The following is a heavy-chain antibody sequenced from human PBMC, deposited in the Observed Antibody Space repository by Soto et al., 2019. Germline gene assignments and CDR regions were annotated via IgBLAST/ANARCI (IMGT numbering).Heavy chain of an antibody. J-gene: IGHJ6*02. CDR3: AKRYDFWSGRWYGLGV. V-gene: IGHV4-4*02. Sequence: QVLLEESWPGLVRPSGTLSLTCSVSGASINSANWWVWVRQPPGKGLEWIGEIYHIGSTTYNPSLKSRATISVDKSKNQFSLIVTSVTAANTAVYYCAKRYDFWSGRWYGLGVWGQGTTVTVSS. D-gene: IGHD3-3*01. CDR1: GASINSANW. CDR2: IYHIGST.